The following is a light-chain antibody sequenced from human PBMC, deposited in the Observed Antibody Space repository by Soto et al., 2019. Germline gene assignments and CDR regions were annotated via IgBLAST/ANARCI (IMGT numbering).Light chain of an antibody. CDR1: NSDVGGYNF. CDR3: CSYAVSYISYV. V-gene: IGLV2-11*01. J-gene: IGLJ1*01. CDR2: DVN. Sequence: QSALTQPRSVSGSPGQSVTISCTGTNSDVGGYNFVSWYQQLPGKAPKLMIYDVNKRPSGVPHRFSGSKSGNTASLTISGLQAEDEADYYCCSYAVSYISYVFGSGTKLTVL.